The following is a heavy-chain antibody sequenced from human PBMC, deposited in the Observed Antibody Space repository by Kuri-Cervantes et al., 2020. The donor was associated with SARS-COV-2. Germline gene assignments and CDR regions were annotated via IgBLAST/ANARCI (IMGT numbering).Heavy chain of an antibody. Sequence: GESLKISCTASGFTFNTYNMKWVRQAPGKGLEWASGIGPSNTYIYYADSVKGRFTISRDNSKNTLYLQMNSLRAEDTAVYYCARDPNYGDYEVWYMDVWGKGTTVTVSS. CDR3: ARDPNYGDYEVWYMDV. CDR2: IGPSNTYI. D-gene: IGHD4-17*01. J-gene: IGHJ6*03. CDR1: GFTFNTYN. V-gene: IGHV3-21*01.